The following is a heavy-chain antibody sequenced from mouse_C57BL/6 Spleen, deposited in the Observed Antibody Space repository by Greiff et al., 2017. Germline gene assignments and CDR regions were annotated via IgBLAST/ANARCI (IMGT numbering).Heavy chain of an antibody. V-gene: IGHV1-15*01. J-gene: IGHJ3*01. CDR1: GYTFTDYE. D-gene: IGHD1-1*01. CDR3: TRFLYYYGSSFPPWFAY. CDR2: IDPETGGT. Sequence: QVQLQQSGAELVRPGASVTLSCKASGYTFTDYEMHWVKQTPVHGLEWIGAIDPETGGTAYNQKFKGKAILTADKSSSTAYMELRSLTSEYSAVYYCTRFLYYYGSSFPPWFAYWGQGTLVTVSA.